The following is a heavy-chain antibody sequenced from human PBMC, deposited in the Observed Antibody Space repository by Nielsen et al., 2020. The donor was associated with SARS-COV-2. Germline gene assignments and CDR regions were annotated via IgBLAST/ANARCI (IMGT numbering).Heavy chain of an antibody. J-gene: IGHJ6*02. CDR2: ISSSSSYI. D-gene: IGHD3-9*01. V-gene: IGHV3-21*01. CDR1: GFTFSSYS. Sequence: GGSLRLSCAASGFTFSSYSMNWVRQAPGKGLEWVSSISSSSSYIYYADSVKGRFTISRDNAKNSLYLQMNSLRAEDTAVYYCARDREHYDILTGRYGMDVWGQGTTVTVSS. CDR3: ARDREHYDILTGRYGMDV.